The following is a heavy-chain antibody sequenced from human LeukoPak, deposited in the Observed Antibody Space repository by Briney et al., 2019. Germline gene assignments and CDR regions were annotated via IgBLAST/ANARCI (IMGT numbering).Heavy chain of an antibody. Sequence: PGGSLRLSCAASGFTFSSYSMNWVRQAPGKGLEWVSSISSSSSYIYYADSVKGRFTISRDNAKNSLYLQMNSLRAEDTAVYYCARDLGTDYGGNSVDDAFDIWGQGTMVTVSS. D-gene: IGHD4-23*01. CDR3: ARDLGTDYGGNSVDDAFDI. CDR1: GFTFSSYS. V-gene: IGHV3-21*01. CDR2: ISSSSSYI. J-gene: IGHJ3*02.